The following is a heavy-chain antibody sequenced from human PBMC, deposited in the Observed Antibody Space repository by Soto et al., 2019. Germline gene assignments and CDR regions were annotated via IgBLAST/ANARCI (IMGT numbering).Heavy chain of an antibody. CDR1: GGSFSDYY. Sequence: QVQLQQWGAGLLKPSETLSLTCAVYGGSFSDYYWTWIRQPPGKGLEWIGEINHSGSVNYNPSLKSRVTMSVDTSKNQFSLNLSSVTAADTAVYYCVRRNTATGDLWIWGQGTMVTVSS. CDR3: VRRNTATGDLWI. CDR2: INHSGSV. J-gene: IGHJ3*02. D-gene: IGHD1-1*01. V-gene: IGHV4-34*01.